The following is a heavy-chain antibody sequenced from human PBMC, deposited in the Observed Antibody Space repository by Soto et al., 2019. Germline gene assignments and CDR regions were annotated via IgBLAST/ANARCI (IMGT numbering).Heavy chain of an antibody. J-gene: IGHJ6*03. CDR2: IYPSGAA. D-gene: IGHD3-10*01. Sequence: SETLSLTCGISGDSISSRGYTWTGIRQPPGKGLEWIGYIYPSGAAYYNPSLKSRVTISLETSKNRFSLNVKSATAADTAVYYCARAVFSSILYIDFWGQGTTVTVSS. CDR1: GDSISSRGYT. CDR3: ARAVFSSILYIDF. V-gene: IGHV4-30-2*01.